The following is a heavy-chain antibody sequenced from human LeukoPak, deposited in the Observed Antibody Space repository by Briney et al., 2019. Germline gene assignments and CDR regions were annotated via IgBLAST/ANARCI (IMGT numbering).Heavy chain of an antibody. CDR2: IKQDGSDK. CDR3: ARVVFPSRVSDY. D-gene: IGHD2-21*01. V-gene: IGHV3-7*01. CDR1: GFTFSTYW. J-gene: IGHJ4*02. Sequence: PGGSLRLSCAASGFTFSTYWMSWVRQAPGKGLEWVANIKQDGSDKYYVDPVKGRFTISKDNAKNSLYLQMNSLRAEDTAVYHCARVVFPSRVSDYWGQGTLVTVSS.